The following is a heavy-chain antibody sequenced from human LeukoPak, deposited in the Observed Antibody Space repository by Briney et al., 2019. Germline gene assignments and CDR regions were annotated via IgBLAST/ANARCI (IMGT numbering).Heavy chain of an antibody. D-gene: IGHD4-17*01. V-gene: IGHV3-30*02. J-gene: IGHJ5*02. CDR2: IKYDGSNK. CDR1: GFTFSSYW. CDR3: AKAYTTGLEP. Sequence: GGSLRLSCTAPGFTFSSYWMSWVRQAPGKGLEWVAFIKYDGSNKHNAESVKGRFTISRDNSKNTLYLQMNSLRAEDTAVYYCAKAYTTGLEPWGQGTLVTVSS.